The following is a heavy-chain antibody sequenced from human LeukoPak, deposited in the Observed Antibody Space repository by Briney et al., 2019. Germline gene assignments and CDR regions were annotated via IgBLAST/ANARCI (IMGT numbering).Heavy chain of an antibody. V-gene: IGHV1-18*01. D-gene: IGHD3-9*01. CDR3: AREKDPYYDILTGPEPLDY. CDR2: ISAYNGNT. CDR1: GYTFTSYG. Sequence: ASVKVSCKASGYTFTSYGISWVRQAPGQGLEWMGWISAYNGNTNYAQKLQGRVTMTTDTSTSTAYMELRSLRSDDTAVYYCAREKDPYYDILTGPEPLDYWGQGTLVTVSS. J-gene: IGHJ4*02.